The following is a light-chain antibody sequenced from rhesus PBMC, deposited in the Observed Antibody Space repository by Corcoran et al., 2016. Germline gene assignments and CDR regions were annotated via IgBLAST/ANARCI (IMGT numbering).Light chain of an antibody. V-gene: IGKV1-66*01. J-gene: IGKJ4*01. Sequence: DIQMTQSPSSLSASVGDRVTITCRASQGIKYYLSWYQRKPGKPPKSLIYHAYSLETGVPSRFSGSGSGTDYSLTISSLRPEDIATYYRQQYDNSPLTFGGGSKVEIK. CDR3: QQYDNSPLT. CDR1: QGIKYY. CDR2: HAY.